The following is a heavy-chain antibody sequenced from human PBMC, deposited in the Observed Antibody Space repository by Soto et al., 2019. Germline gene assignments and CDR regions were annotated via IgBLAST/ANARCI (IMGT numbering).Heavy chain of an antibody. CDR3: AKDVNWNDPHHYMDV. D-gene: IGHD1-1*01. CDR2: ISWNGGII. Sequence: EVQLVESGGGLVQPGRSLRLSCAASGFTFGDYAMLWVRQVPGKGLEWVAGISWNGGIIHYADSVKGRFTISRDNTKNSLYLQMNSLRPEDKALYYCAKDVNWNDPHHYMDVWGKGATVTVSS. J-gene: IGHJ6*03. V-gene: IGHV3-9*01. CDR1: GFTFGDYA.